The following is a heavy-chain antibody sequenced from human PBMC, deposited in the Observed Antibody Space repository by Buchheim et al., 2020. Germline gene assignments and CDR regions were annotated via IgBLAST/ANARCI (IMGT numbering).Heavy chain of an antibody. J-gene: IGHJ4*02. CDR3: ARHRIAARPGDY. Sequence: EVQLVESGGGLVQPGGSLRLSCAASGFTFSSYEMNWVRQAPGKGLEWGSYISSSGSTIYYVDSVTGRFTISRDNAKQSLYLQMNSLRAEDTAVYYCARHRIAARPGDYWGQGTL. CDR2: ISSSGSTI. V-gene: IGHV3-48*03. CDR1: GFTFSSYE. D-gene: IGHD6-6*01.